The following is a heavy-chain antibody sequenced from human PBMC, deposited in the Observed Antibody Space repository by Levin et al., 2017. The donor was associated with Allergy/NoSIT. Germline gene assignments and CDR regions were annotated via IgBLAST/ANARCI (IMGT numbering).Heavy chain of an antibody. J-gene: IGHJ4*02. D-gene: IGHD3-9*01. V-gene: IGHV3-23*01. CDR3: AKDLRRYYDILTGYYRVQTTGFDY. CDR2: ISGSGGST. Sequence: GESLKISCAASGFTFSSYAMSWVRQAPGKGLEWVSAISGSGGSTYYADSVKGRFTISRDNSKNTLYLQMNSLRAEDTAVYYCAKDLRRYYDILTGYYRVQTTGFDYWGQGTLVTVSS. CDR1: GFTFSSYA.